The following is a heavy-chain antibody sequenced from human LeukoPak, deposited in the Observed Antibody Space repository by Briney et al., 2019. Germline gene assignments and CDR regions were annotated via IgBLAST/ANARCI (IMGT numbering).Heavy chain of an antibody. J-gene: IGHJ4*02. V-gene: IGHV3-15*01. CDR3: TTRSFVGATVQRDFDY. D-gene: IGHD1-26*01. CDR1: GFTFSNAW. CDR2: IKSKTDGGTT. Sequence: PGGFLRLSCAASGFTFSNAWMSWVRQAPGKGLEWVGCIKSKTDGGTTDYAAPVKGRFTISRDDSKNTLYLQMNSLKTEDTAVYYCTTRSFVGATVQRDFDYWGQGTLVTVSS.